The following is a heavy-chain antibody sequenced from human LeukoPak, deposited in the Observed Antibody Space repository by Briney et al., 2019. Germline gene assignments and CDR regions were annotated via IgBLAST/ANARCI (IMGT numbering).Heavy chain of an antibody. D-gene: IGHD3-22*01. CDR1: GYTFTAYY. Sequence: EASVKVSCKTSGYTFTAYYMHWVRQAPGQGLEWMGWINPNSGGTNYAQRFQGRVTMTRDTSISTAYMELSSLRSDDSAVYYCVRYLYDSSGSSSDAYDIWGQGTMVTVSS. CDR3: VRYLYDSSGSSSDAYDI. J-gene: IGHJ3*02. V-gene: IGHV1-2*02. CDR2: INPNSGGT.